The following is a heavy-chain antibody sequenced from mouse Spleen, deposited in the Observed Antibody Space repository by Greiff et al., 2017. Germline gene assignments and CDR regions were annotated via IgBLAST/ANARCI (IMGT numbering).Heavy chain of an antibody. CDR3: ARRRVYGNYFDY. D-gene: IGHD2-1*01. V-gene: IGHV5-9-3*01. Sequence: EVQVVESGGGLVKPGGSLKLSCAASGFTFSSYAMSWVRQTPEKRLEWVATISSGGSYTYYPDSVKGRFTISRDNAKNTLYLQMSSLRSEDTAMYYCARRRVYGNYFDYWGQGTTLTVSS. J-gene: IGHJ2*01. CDR1: GFTFSSYA. CDR2: ISSGGSYT.